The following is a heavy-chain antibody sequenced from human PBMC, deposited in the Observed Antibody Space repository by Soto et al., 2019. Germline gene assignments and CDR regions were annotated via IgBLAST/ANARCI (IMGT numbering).Heavy chain of an antibody. D-gene: IGHD1-1*01. CDR2: IKSKVDGGTV. Sequence: EVQLVESGGGLVKPGGSLRLSCAASGFTLSNSCMNWVRQAPGKGLEWIGRIKSKVDGGTVEFAAPVKVTFTISRDDSNNTLYLQMNSLKVEDTAVYFCTRDLPLRHNNYYWAMDVWGRGTTVTVSS. CDR3: TRDLPLRHNNYYWAMDV. CDR1: GFTLSNSC. J-gene: IGHJ6*02. V-gene: IGHV3-15*01.